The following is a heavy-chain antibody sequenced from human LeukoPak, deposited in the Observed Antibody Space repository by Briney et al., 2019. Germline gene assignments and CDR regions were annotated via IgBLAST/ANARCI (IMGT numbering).Heavy chain of an antibody. Sequence: PGGSLRLSCAASGFTFSSYSMNWVRQAPGKGLEWVSYISSSSSTIYYADSVKGRFTISRDNAKNSLYLQMNSLRAEDTAVYYCASFNTYYYDSSGYYLGYWGQGTLVTVSS. J-gene: IGHJ4*02. V-gene: IGHV3-48*04. D-gene: IGHD3-22*01. CDR2: ISSSSSTI. CDR3: ASFNTYYYDSSGYYLGY. CDR1: GFTFSSYS.